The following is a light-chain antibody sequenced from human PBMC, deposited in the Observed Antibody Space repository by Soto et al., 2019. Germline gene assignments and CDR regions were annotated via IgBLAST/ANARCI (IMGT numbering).Light chain of an antibody. Sequence: DIQMTQSPSTLSASVGDRVTITCRASQTISSWLAWYQQKPGKAHKLLIYKASTLESGVPSSFSGSGSGTDFTLTVTSLQPEDFATYYCQQYSYYATFGQGTKVEIK. CDR2: KAS. V-gene: IGKV1-5*03. CDR1: QTISSW. J-gene: IGKJ1*01. CDR3: QQYSYYAT.